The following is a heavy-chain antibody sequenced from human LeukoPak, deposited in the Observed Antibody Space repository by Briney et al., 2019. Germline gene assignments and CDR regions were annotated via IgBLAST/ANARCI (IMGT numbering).Heavy chain of an antibody. Sequence: ASVKVSCKASGYTFTGYYMHWVRQAPGQGLEWMGWINPNSGGTNYAQKFQGRVTMTRDTSISTAYMELSRLRSDDTAVYYWARDPVAAAGTRLYYYYYMDVWGKGTTVTVSS. V-gene: IGHV1-2*02. J-gene: IGHJ6*03. CDR2: INPNSGGT. CDR1: GYTFTGYY. CDR3: ARDPVAAAGTRLYYYYYMDV. D-gene: IGHD6-13*01.